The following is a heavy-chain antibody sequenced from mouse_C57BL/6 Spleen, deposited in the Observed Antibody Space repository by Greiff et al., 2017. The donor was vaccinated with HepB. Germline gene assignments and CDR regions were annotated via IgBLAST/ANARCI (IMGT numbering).Heavy chain of an antibody. Sequence: QVQLQQSGAELARPGASVKLSCKASGYTFTSYGISWVKQRTGQGLEWIGEIYPRSGNTYYNEKFKGKATLTADKSSSTAYMELRGLTSEDSAVYFCAREGTPTVVSPYYFDYWGQGTTLTVSS. CDR2: IYPRSGNT. V-gene: IGHV1-81*01. J-gene: IGHJ2*01. CDR3: AREGTPTVVSPYYFDY. D-gene: IGHD1-1*01. CDR1: GYTFTSYG.